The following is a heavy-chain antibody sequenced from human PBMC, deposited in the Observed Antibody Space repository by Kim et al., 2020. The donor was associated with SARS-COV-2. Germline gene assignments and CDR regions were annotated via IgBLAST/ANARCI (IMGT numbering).Heavy chain of an antibody. CDR3: ARTQYDILTGYQGGMDV. J-gene: IGHJ6*02. CDR1: GFSLSTSGMC. CDR2: IDWDDDK. Sequence: SGPTLVNPTQTLTLTCTFSGFSLSTSGMCVSWIRQPPGKALEWLARIDWDDDKYYSTSLKTRLTISKDTSKNQVDLTMTNMDPVDTATYYCARTQYDILTGYQGGMDVWGQGTTVTVSS. V-gene: IGHV2-70*11. D-gene: IGHD3-9*01.